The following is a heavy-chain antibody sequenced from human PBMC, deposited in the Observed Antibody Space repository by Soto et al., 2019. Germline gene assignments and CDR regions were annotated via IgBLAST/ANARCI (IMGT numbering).Heavy chain of an antibody. V-gene: IGHV4-61*01. CDR3: AREGALLWSTFDY. D-gene: IGHD3-10*01. Sequence: SETLSLTCTVSGGSVSSGSYYWSWIRQPPGKGLEWIGYIYYSGSTNYNPSLKSRVTISEDTSKNQFSLKLSSVTAADTAVYYCAREGALLWSTFDYWGQGTLVTVSS. CDR1: GGSVSSGSYY. J-gene: IGHJ4*02. CDR2: IYYSGST.